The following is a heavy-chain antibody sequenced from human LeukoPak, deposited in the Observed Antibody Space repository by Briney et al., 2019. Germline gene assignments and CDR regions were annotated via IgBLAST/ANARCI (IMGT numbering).Heavy chain of an antibody. CDR3: ATVGHYDSSGYYYYMDV. CDR2: FDPEDGET. Sequence: GASVKVSCKVSGYTLTELSMRWVRQAPGKGLEWMGGFDPEDGETIYAQKFQGRVTMTEDTSTDTAYMELSSLRSEDTAVYYCATVGHYDSSGYYYYMDVWGKGTTVTVSS. D-gene: IGHD3-22*01. J-gene: IGHJ6*03. V-gene: IGHV1-24*01. CDR1: GYTLTELS.